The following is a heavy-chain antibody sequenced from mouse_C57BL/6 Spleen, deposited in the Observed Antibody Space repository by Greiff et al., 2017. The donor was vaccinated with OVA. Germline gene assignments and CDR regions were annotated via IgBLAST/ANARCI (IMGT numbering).Heavy chain of an antibody. CDR1: GFTFSDYG. CDR2: ISSGSSTI. J-gene: IGHJ2*01. V-gene: IGHV5-17*01. Sequence: EVKLVESGGGLVKPGGSLKLSCAASGFTFSDYGMHWVRQAPEKGLEWVAYISSGSSTIYYADTVKGRFTISRDNAKNTLFLQMTSLRSEDTAMYYCARRYYGSENYFDYWGQGTTLTVSS. D-gene: IGHD1-1*01. CDR3: ARRYYGSENYFDY.